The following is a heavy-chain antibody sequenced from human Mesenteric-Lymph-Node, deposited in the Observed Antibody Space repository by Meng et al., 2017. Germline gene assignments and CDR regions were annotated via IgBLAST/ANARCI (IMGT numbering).Heavy chain of an antibody. CDR3: ARDRGNIGYDY. V-gene: IGHV4-61*08. Sequence: QVQRQGSGPGLVKPSQTLSLTCTVSGGSIGSGGYYWSWIRQPPGKGLEWIGYIYFSGSTNYNPSLKSRVTISVDTSKNQFSLKLRSVTAADTAVYYCARDRGNIGYDYWGQGTLVTASS. J-gene: IGHJ4*02. D-gene: IGHD2/OR15-2a*01. CDR2: IYFSGST. CDR1: GGSIGSGGYY.